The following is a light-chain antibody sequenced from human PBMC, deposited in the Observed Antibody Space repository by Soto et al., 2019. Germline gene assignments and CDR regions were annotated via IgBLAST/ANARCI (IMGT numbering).Light chain of an antibody. J-gene: IGKJ4*01. CDR2: AAS. Sequence: DIQMTQSPSSLSASVGDRVTITCRASQGIRNDLGWYQQKPGKAPKRLIYAASSLQSGVPSRFSGSGSGTEFTXTXSXXXXXDFATYYCLQHNSYPSLTFGGGTKVEXK. CDR3: LQHNSYPSLT. V-gene: IGKV1-17*01. CDR1: QGIRND.